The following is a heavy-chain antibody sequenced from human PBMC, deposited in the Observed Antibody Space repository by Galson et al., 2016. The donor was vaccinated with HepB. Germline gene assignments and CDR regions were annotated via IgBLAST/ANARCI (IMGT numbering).Heavy chain of an antibody. CDR1: GFSVSSNY. CDR2: IHIGGST. V-gene: IGHV3-53*01. CDR3: ATDGPPTVVVGAALDS. D-gene: IGHD2-15*01. J-gene: IGHJ5*01. Sequence: SLRLSCAASGFSVSSNYMSWVRQTPGKGLEWVSVIHIGGSTYYGDSVKGRFIISRDNSREALYLQMNSLRVDDTAIYYCATDGPPTVVVGAALDSWGQGTLVTVSS.